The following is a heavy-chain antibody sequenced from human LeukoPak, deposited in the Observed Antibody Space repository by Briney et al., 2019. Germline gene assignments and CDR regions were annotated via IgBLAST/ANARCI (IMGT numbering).Heavy chain of an antibody. V-gene: IGHV5-51*01. Sequence: GESLKISCKGSGYKFTSHWIAWVRQMPGKGLEWMGIIYPGDSDTRYSPSFQGQVTISADKSISTAYLQWTSLKASDTAMYYCARLVTTTVTTTDHNGMDVWGQGTTVIVSS. D-gene: IGHD4-17*01. CDR3: ARLVTTTVTTTDHNGMDV. CDR1: GYKFTSHW. J-gene: IGHJ6*02. CDR2: IYPGDSDT.